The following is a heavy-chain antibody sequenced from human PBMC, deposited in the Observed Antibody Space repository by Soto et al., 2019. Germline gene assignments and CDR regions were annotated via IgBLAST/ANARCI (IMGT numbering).Heavy chain of an antibody. CDR3: ARSIAAAGLGVWFDP. V-gene: IGHV1-8*01. CDR2: MNPNSGNT. Sequence: ASVKVSCKASGYTFTSYDINWVRQATGQGLEWMGWMNPNSGNTGYAQKFQGRVTMTRNTSISTAYMELSSLRSEDTAVYYCARSIAAAGLGVWFDPWGQGTLVTVSS. J-gene: IGHJ5*02. D-gene: IGHD6-13*01. CDR1: GYTFTSYD.